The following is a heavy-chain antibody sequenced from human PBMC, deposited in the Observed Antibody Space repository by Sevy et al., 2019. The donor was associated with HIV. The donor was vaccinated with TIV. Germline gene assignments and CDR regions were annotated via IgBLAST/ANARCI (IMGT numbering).Heavy chain of an antibody. Sequence: SETLSLTCAVYGGSFSGYYWSWIRQPPGKGLEWIGEINHSGSTNYNPSLKSRVTISVDTSKNQFSLKLSSVTAADTAVYYCARGHPRKYYYGSGRGGMDVLGQWTSVTVSS. CDR1: GGSFSGYY. D-gene: IGHD3-10*01. CDR2: INHSGST. V-gene: IGHV4-34*01. J-gene: IGHJ6*02. CDR3: ARGHPRKYYYGSGRGGMDV.